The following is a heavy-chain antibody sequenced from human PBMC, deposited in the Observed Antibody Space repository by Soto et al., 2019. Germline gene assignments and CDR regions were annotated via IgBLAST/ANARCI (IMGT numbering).Heavy chain of an antibody. J-gene: IGHJ6*02. CDR2: INPYNGDT. CDR1: GYTFTSYG. V-gene: IGHV1-2*02. D-gene: IGHD1-1*01. Sequence: ASVKVSCKASGYTFTSYGITWVRQAPGQGLEWMGWINPYNGDTNYAQKFQDRVTMTRDTSIGTAYMELSSLRSDDTAVYYCARHTTYYGMDVWGQGTTVTVSS. CDR3: ARHTTYYGMDV.